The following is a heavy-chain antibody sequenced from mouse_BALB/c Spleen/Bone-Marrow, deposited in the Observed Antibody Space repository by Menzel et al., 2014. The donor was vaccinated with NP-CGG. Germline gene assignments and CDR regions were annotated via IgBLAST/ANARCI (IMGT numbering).Heavy chain of an antibody. Sequence: EVKLMESGGGLVKPGGSLKLSCAASGFTFSNYGMSWVRQTPDKRLDLVATINNNGGKTYSTDSVKGRFTISRDNAKNTLYLQMSSLKSEDTAMYYCAKDVGFYGLDRWGQGTSVTVSS. V-gene: IGHV5-6-3*01. CDR3: AKDVGFYGLDR. J-gene: IGHJ4*01. CDR2: INNNGGKT. CDR1: GFTFSNYG.